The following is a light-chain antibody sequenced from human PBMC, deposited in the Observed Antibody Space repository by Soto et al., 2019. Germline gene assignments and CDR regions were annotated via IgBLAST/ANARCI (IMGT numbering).Light chain of an antibody. CDR3: QQFNSYPCT. CDR2: DAS. CDR1: QGISSC. Sequence: AIQLTQSPSTLSASVGDRVTITCRASQGISSCLAWYQQKPGKAPKLLIYDASTLQSGVPSRFSGSGSGTDFTLTISSLQPEDFATYYCQQFNSYPCTFGEGTKVEIK. V-gene: IGKV1-13*02. J-gene: IGKJ4*01.